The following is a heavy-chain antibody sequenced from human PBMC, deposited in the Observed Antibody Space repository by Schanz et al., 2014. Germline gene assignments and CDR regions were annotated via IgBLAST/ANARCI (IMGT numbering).Heavy chain of an antibody. V-gene: IGHV4-61*02. CDR3: ARDTTWRLDL. Sequence: QLQESGSGLMKPSQTLSLTCSVSGGSISSGSYYWSWIRQPAGKALEWVGRVFPNGITNYNPSLKSRVPISLDASKNQFSLTLTSLTAADTAVYYCARDTTWRLDLWGRGTLVTVSS. D-gene: IGHD1-1*01. CDR1: GGSISSGSYY. CDR2: VFPNGIT. J-gene: IGHJ2*01.